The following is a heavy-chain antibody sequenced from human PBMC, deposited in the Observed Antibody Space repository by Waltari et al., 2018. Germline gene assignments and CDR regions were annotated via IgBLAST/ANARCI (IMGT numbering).Heavy chain of an antibody. CDR3: ARGDGNNHGYGSY. CDR2: IIPMLGLG. D-gene: IGHD5-18*01. J-gene: IGHJ4*02. Sequence: QVQLVQSGAEGKKPGSSVKASFKASGGTLSKYAIHWVRQAPGQGLEWMGRIIPMLGLGNYAQKFQGRVTITADDSTRTAYMELRGLTSDDTAVYYCARGDGNNHGYGSYWGQGTLVTVSS. V-gene: IGHV1-69*04. CDR1: GGTLSKYA.